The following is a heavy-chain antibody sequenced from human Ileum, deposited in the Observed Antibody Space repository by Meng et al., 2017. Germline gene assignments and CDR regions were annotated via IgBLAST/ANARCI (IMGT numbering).Heavy chain of an antibody. CDR1: GTW. D-gene: IGHD3-22*01. Sequence: GELRESGPRLVKPSGPPSLPCAVSGTWWSGVRQPPGKGLAWIGEIFQSGRTNYNPSLKSRVTISIDKSKSQISLQLSAVTAADTAVYSCATSNDRDVYYLGYWGQGTLVTVSS. CDR2: IFQSGRT. V-gene: IGHV4-4*02. J-gene: IGHJ4*02. CDR3: ATSNDRDVYYLGY.